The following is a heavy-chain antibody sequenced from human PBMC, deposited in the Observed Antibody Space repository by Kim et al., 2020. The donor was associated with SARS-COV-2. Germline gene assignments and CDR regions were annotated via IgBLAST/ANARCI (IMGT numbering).Heavy chain of an antibody. D-gene: IGHD2-15*01. CDR3: AKRYCSGGTCYSIDY. J-gene: IGHJ4*02. CDR2: ISGSGGTT. Sequence: GGSLRLSCAASGFTFRSHAMNWVRQAPGKGLEWVSGISGSGGTTNYADSVKGRFTISRDNSKNTLYLQMNSLRAEDTAVYYCAKRYCSGGTCYSIDYLGQGTLVTVSS. CDR1: GFTFRSHA. V-gene: IGHV3-23*01.